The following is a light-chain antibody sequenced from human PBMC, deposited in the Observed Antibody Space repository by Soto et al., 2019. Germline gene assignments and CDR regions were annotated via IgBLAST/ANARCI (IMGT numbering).Light chain of an antibody. V-gene: IGLV2-11*01. CDR1: SSDVGGYNY. J-gene: IGLJ1*01. CDR3: CSYAGSYSFYV. Sequence: QSALTQPRSVSGSPGQSVTISCAGTSSDVGGYNYVSWYQHHPGKAPKLIIFDVTKRPSGVPDRFSGSKSGNTASLTISGLQAEDEADYYCCSYAGSYSFYVFGTGPKLTVL. CDR2: DVT.